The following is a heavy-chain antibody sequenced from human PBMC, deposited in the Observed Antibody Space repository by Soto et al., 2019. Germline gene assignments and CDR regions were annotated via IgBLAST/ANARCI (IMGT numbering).Heavy chain of an antibody. V-gene: IGHV1-46*01. CDR2: INPNGGYT. J-gene: IGHJ4*02. Sequence: QVQLVQSGAEVKKPGASVKVSCKTSGYDFFKYNMHWVRQAPGQGLEWMGVINPNGGYTRHAQKFPGRVIMTRDTSSKIVYMELSGLTSADTAMYYCTRADSDVVILPDVRPLLDLWGQGALVTVSS. D-gene: IGHD2-21*02. CDR1: GYDFFKYN. CDR3: TRADSDVVILPDVRPLLDL.